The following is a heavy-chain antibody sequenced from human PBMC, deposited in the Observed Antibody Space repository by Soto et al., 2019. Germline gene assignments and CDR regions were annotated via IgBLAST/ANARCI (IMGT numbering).Heavy chain of an antibody. D-gene: IGHD5-12*01. V-gene: IGHV3-53*01. CDR1: GFTFSSYA. J-gene: IGHJ4*02. CDR2: IYSGGST. CDR3: ARGAPISPGTFDY. Sequence: PGGSLRLSCAASGFTFSSYAMSWVRQAPGKGLEWISIIYSGGSTFYADSVKGRFTISRDNSKNTLYLQMNSLRADDTAVYYCARGAPISPGTFDYWGQGSLVTVSS.